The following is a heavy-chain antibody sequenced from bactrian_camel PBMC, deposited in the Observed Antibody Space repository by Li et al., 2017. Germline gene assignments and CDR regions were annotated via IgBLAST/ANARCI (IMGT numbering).Heavy chain of an antibody. J-gene: IGHJ4*01. V-gene: IGHV3S1*01. Sequence: QVQLVESGGGLAQPGGSLKLSCAASGFTFSNYGMSWVRQSPGKGLEWVSVINDGGGATLYAASVKGRSTVSRDNTKNVVYLQLNTLNTEDMAMYYCVKGAWDNGFDYWGQGTQVTVS. CDR3: VKGAWDNGFDY. D-gene: IGHD1*01. CDR2: INDGGGAT. CDR1: GFTFSNYG.